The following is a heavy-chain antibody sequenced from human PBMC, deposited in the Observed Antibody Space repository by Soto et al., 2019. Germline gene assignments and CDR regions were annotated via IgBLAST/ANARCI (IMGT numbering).Heavy chain of an antibody. J-gene: IGHJ4*02. CDR1: GFTFSNYA. D-gene: IGHD5-12*01. CDR2: ISSSSGST. Sequence: EVQLLESGGGLVQPGGSLRLSCAASGFTFSNYAMNWVRQAPGKGLEWVSTISSSSGSTYYTDSVKGRFTISRDNSKNFLYMQMNSLRGDDTAVYYCAIVGSERYSGQHSDYWGQGTLVTISS. CDR3: AIVGSERYSGQHSDY. V-gene: IGHV3-23*01.